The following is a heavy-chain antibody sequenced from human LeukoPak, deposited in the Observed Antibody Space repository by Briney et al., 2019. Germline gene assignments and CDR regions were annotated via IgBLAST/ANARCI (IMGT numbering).Heavy chain of an antibody. J-gene: IGHJ4*02. D-gene: IGHD3-3*01. V-gene: IGHV3-11*01. CDR1: GFTFSDYY. Sequence: PGGSLRLSCAASGFTFSDYYMSWIRQAPGEGLEWVSYISSSGSTIYYADSVKGRFTISRDNAKNSLYLQMNSLRAEDTAVYYCARTSYYDFWSGYLRAIDYWGQGTLVTVSS. CDR2: ISSSGSTI. CDR3: ARTSYYDFWSGYLRAIDY.